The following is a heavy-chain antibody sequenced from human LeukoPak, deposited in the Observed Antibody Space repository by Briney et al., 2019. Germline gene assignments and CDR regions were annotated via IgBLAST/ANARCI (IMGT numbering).Heavy chain of an antibody. CDR2: INHSGST. Sequence: SETLSLTCAVYGGSFSGYYWSWIRQPPGKGLEWIGEINHSGSTNYNPSLKSRVTISVDTSKNQFSLKLSSVTAADTAVYYCARRRYYAPNWFDPWGQGTLVTVSS. CDR1: GGSFSGYY. CDR3: ARRRYYAPNWFDP. J-gene: IGHJ5*02. D-gene: IGHD3-10*01. V-gene: IGHV4-34*01.